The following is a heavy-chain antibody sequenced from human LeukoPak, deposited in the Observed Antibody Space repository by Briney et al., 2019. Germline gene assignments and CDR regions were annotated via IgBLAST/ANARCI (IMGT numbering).Heavy chain of an antibody. CDR3: VREGNELLSKDFDY. J-gene: IGHJ4*02. CDR1: GFTFTGYY. D-gene: IGHD2-21*02. Sequence: ASVKVSCKASGFTFTGYYTHWVRQAPGQGLEWMGYINPHSGGTNSPQKFQGRVTLTTDTSISAAYMELSSLISDDTAMYYCVREGNELLSKDFDYWGQGTLVAVSS. CDR2: INPHSGGT. V-gene: IGHV1-2*02.